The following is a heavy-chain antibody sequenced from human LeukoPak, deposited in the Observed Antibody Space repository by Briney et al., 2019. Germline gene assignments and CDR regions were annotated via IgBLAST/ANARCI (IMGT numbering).Heavy chain of an antibody. CDR3: ARRINYYDSSGYYYVRYFDS. J-gene: IGHJ4*02. V-gene: IGHV3-74*01. Sequence: GGSLRLSCAASGFTFSSYWMYWVRQAPGKGPVWVARINTDGSSLNYADSVKGRFTISRDNAKNTLYLQMNSLGAEDTAVYYCARRINYYDSSGYYYVRYFDSWGQGTLVAVSS. CDR2: INTDGSSL. CDR1: GFTFSSYW. D-gene: IGHD3-22*01.